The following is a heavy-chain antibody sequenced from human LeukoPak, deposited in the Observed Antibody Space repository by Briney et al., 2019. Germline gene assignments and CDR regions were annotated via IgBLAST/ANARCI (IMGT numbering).Heavy chain of an antibody. CDR2: INAGNGNT. Sequence: ASVKVSCKASGYSFSGYYMHWVRQAPGQRLEWMGWINAGNGNTKYSQEFQGRVTITRDTSASTAYMELSSLRSEDMAVYYCARDGDSYGFDYWGQGTLVTVSS. CDR1: GYSFSGYY. D-gene: IGHD5-18*01. CDR3: ARDGDSYGFDY. J-gene: IGHJ4*02. V-gene: IGHV1-3*03.